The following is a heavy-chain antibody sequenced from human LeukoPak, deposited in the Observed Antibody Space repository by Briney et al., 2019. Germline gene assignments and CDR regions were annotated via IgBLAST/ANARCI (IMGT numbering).Heavy chain of an antibody. V-gene: IGHV4-59*01. J-gene: IGHJ6*02. CDR1: GGSISGYY. CDR2: IYYSGST. Sequence: SETLSLTCTVSGGSISGYYWSWIRQPPGRGLEWIGYIYYSGSTNYNPSLKSRVTISVDTSKNQFSLKLSSVTAADTAVYYCARRRVSWIPYYYGMDVWGQGTTVTVSS. CDR3: ARRRVSWIPYYYGMDV. D-gene: IGHD5-18*01.